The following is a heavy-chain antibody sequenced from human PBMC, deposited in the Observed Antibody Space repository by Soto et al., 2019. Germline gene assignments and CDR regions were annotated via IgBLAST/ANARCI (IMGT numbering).Heavy chain of an antibody. CDR1: GYTFTSYG. CDR3: AREAYYYDSSGYAPYGMDV. V-gene: IGHV1-18*01. Sequence: QVQLVQSGAEVKKPGASVKVSCKASGYTFTSYGISWVRQAPGQGLEWMGWISAYNSNTNYAQKLQGRVTMTTDTSTSTAYMELRSLRSDATAVYYCAREAYYYDSSGYAPYGMDVWGQGTTVTVSS. J-gene: IGHJ6*02. CDR2: ISAYNSNT. D-gene: IGHD3-22*01.